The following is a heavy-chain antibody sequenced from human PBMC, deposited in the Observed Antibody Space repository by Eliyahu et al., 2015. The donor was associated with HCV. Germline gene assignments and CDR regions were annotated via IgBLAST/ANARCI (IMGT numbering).Heavy chain of an antibody. D-gene: IGHD1-1*01. CDR2: IYTTGGT. CDR1: GASISXGRYF. V-gene: IGHV4-61*02. J-gene: IGHJ2*01. Sequence: QVQLQESGPGLVKPSQTLSLTCNVSGASISXGRYFWSWIRQSAGKGPGGIGAIYTTGGTDYNPSLMSRVTLSLDASTNQFSLKLTSVTAADTAVYYCARTGNWKVLYFDLWGRGALVTVSS. CDR3: ARTGNWKVLYFDL.